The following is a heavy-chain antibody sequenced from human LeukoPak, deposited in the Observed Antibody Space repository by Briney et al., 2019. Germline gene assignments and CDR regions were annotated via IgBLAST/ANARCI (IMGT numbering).Heavy chain of an antibody. CDR2: INHSGST. Sequence: PSETLSLTCTVSGDSISRHYWSWIRQPPGKGLEWIGEINHSGSTNYNPSLKSRVTISVDTSKNQFSLKLSSVTAADTAVYYCASGRSSSSYYYGMDVWGQGTTVTVSS. J-gene: IGHJ6*02. CDR1: GDSISRHY. CDR3: ASGRSSSSYYYGMDV. V-gene: IGHV4-34*01. D-gene: IGHD6-13*01.